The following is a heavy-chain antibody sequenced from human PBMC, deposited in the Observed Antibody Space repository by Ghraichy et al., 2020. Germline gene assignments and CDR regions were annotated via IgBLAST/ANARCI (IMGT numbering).Heavy chain of an antibody. CDR1: GGSISDGSYY. D-gene: IGHD4-17*01. CDR2: IFYTGTT. Sequence: SETLSLTCTVSGGSISDGSYYWTWIRQPPGKGLEWIGYIFYTGTTNYNPSLKSRVTMSVDTTKNQFALTLTSVTAADTAVSFCARDRNLYGDYVVAFNIWGQGTVVSVSS. J-gene: IGHJ3*02. CDR3: ARDRNLYGDYVVAFNI. V-gene: IGHV4-61*01.